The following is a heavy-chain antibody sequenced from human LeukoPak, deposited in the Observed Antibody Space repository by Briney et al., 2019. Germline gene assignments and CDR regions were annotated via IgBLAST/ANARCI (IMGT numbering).Heavy chain of an antibody. CDR3: ARDPIVVVPAAHIYYYYGMDV. V-gene: IGHV3-7*03. CDR2: IKQDGSEK. Sequence: GGSLRLSCAASGFTFSSYWMSWVRQAPGKGLEWVANIKQDGSEKYYVDSVKGRFTISRDNAKNSLYLQMNSLRAEDTAVYYCARDPIVVVPAAHIYYYYGMDVWGKGTTVTVFS. D-gene: IGHD2-2*01. CDR1: GFTFSSYW. J-gene: IGHJ6*04.